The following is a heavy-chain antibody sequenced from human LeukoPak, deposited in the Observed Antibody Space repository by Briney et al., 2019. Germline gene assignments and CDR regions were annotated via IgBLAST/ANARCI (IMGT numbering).Heavy chain of an antibody. D-gene: IGHD6-25*01. J-gene: IGHJ4*02. CDR1: GYSFTSYW. CDR2: IYPGDSDT. CDR3: ARRTATTVPYFDY. V-gene: IGHV5-51*01. Sequence: GESLRISCKGSGYSFTSYWIGWVRQMPGKGLEWMGIIYPGDSDTRYSPSFQGQVTISADKSISTAYLQWSSLKASDTAMYYCARRTATTVPYFDYWGQGTLVTVSS.